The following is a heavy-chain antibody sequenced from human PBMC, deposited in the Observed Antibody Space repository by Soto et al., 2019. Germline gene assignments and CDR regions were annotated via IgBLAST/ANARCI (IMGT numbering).Heavy chain of an antibody. CDR3: ARSGSGVYGNTDY. J-gene: IGHJ4*02. CDR2: ISYDGSNK. V-gene: IGHV3-30-3*01. D-gene: IGHD2-8*01. CDR1: GFTFSSYA. Sequence: GGSLRLSCAASGFTFSSYAMHWVRQAPGKGLEWVAVISYDGSNKYYADSVKGRFTISRDNSKNTLYLQMNSLRAEDTAVYYCARSGSGVYGNTDYWGQGTLVTVS.